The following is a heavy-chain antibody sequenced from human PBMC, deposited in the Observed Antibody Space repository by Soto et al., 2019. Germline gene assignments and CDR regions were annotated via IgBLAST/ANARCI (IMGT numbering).Heavy chain of an antibody. D-gene: IGHD6-13*01. CDR1: GFTFSSYG. J-gene: IGHJ5*02. Sequence: PXXSLRLSFAASGFTFSSYGMHWVRQAPGKGLEWVAVIWYDGSNKYYADSVKGRFTISRDNSKNTLYLQMNSLRAEDPAVYYCARVPEYSSSWEDNWFDPWGQGTLVTVSS. CDR3: ARVPEYSSSWEDNWFDP. CDR2: IWYDGSNK. V-gene: IGHV3-33*01.